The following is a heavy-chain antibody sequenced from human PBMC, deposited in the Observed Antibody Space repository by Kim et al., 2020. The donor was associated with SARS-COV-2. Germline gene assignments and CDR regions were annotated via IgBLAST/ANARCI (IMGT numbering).Heavy chain of an antibody. D-gene: IGHD1-1*01. J-gene: IGHJ4*03. CDR1: GFTFSSDY. CDR3: ASDPGLRNCMHY. CDR2: IYSGGAT. V-gene: IGHV3-53*04. Sequence: GGSLRLSCVASGFTFSSDYVNWVRQAPGKGLEWVSVIYSGGATYYAAFVKGRFTISSHDSNNTLSLQMTNLRPDDTAVYYCASDPGLRNCMHYWGPGP.